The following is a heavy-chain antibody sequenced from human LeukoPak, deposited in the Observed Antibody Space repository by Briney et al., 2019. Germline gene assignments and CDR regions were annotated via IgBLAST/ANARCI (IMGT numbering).Heavy chain of an antibody. CDR2: MNPNSGNT. V-gene: IGHV1-8*01. CDR3: AKKLVKPGSRSAFDI. J-gene: IGHJ3*02. Sequence: ASVKVSCKASGYTFTSYDIDWVRQATGQGLEWMGWMNPNSGNTGYAQKFQGRVTMTRNTSISTAYMELSSLRSEDTAVYYCAKKLVKPGSRSAFDIWGQGTMVTVSS. CDR1: GYTFTSYD. D-gene: IGHD3-9*01.